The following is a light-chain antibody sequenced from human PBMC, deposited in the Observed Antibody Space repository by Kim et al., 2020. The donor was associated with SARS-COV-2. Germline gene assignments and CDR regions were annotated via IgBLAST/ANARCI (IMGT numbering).Light chain of an antibody. Sequence: DIQMTQSPSSLSASIGDRVSITCRASQTINNYLNWYQQKPGTAPKLLIFATSSLQTGVPARFTGSGSGTEFTLTINSLQREDFATYYCQQSSSAVRTFGQGTKLEIK. CDR2: ATS. V-gene: IGKV1-39*01. CDR1: QTINNY. J-gene: IGKJ2*02. CDR3: QQSSSAVRT.